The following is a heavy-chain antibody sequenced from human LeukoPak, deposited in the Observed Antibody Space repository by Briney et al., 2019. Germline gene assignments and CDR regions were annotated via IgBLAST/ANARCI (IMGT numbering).Heavy chain of an antibody. J-gene: IGHJ3*02. CDR2: LNPDNGGT. CDR3: ARSGLVGPRPGYEDVFNI. V-gene: IGHV1-2*02. CDR1: GYAFTDYY. D-gene: IGHD3-3*01. Sequence: ASVKVSCKASGYAFTDYYIHWLRQAPGQGLEWMGWLNPDNGGTNHAQKFQDRVTMTRATSINTVYMELGSLRSDDTAVYYWARSGLVGPRPGYEDVFNIWGQGTMVTVSS.